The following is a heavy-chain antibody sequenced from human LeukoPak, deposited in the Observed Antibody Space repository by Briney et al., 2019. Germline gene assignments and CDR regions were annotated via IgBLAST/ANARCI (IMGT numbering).Heavy chain of an antibody. CDR3: ARSVIDCSSTSCYTKWFDP. V-gene: IGHV4-39*07. CDR2: IYYSGST. Sequence: SETLSLTCTVSGGSISISNSFWGWIRQPPGKGLEWIGIIYYSGSTYYNPSLKSRVTISVDTSKNQFSLKLSSVTAADTGVYYCARSVIDCSSTSCYTKWFDPWGQGTLVTVSS. CDR1: GGSISISNSF. D-gene: IGHD2-2*02. J-gene: IGHJ5*02.